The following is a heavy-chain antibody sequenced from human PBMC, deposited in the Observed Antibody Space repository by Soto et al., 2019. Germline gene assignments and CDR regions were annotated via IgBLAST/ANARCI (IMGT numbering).Heavy chain of an antibody. V-gene: IGHV3-30*03. CDR3: ARLRSKGRTVTTFDY. D-gene: IGHD4-17*01. CDR1: GFTFSSYG. J-gene: IGHJ4*02. CDR2: ISYDGSNK. Sequence: PGGSLRLSCAASGFTFSSYGMHWVRQAPGKGLEWVAVISYDGSNKYYADSVKGRFTISRDNSKNTLYLQMDSLRAEDTAVYYCARLRSKGRTVTTFDYWGQGTLVTVSS.